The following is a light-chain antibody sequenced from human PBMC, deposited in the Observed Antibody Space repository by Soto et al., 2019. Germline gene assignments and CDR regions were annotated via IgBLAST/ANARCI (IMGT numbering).Light chain of an antibody. V-gene: IGLV2-8*01. J-gene: IGLJ1*01. Sequence: QSALTPPPSASGSPGQSVAISCTGTSSDVGAYTYVSWYQQHPGKAPKLMIYGVTERPSGVPDRFSGSKSGNTASLTVSGLQTEDEAYYYCSSYAGSNNYVFGTGTKVTVL. CDR3: SSYAGSNNYV. CDR1: SSDVGAYTY. CDR2: GVT.